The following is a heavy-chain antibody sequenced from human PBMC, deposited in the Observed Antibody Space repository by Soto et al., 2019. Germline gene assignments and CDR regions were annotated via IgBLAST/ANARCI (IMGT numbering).Heavy chain of an antibody. Sequence: QVTLKESGPVLVKPTETLTLTCTVSGFSLSNARMGVSWIRQPPGKALEWLAHIFSNDEKSYSTSLKSRLTISKDTSKSQVVLTMTNMDPVDTATYYCARISGYCRGGSCTMFDYWGQGTLVTVSS. CDR2: IFSNDEK. J-gene: IGHJ4*02. CDR1: GFSLSNARMG. V-gene: IGHV2-26*01. D-gene: IGHD2-15*01. CDR3: ARISGYCRGGSCTMFDY.